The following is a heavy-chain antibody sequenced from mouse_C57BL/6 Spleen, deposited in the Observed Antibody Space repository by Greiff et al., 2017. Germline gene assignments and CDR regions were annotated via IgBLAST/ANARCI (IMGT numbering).Heavy chain of an antibody. J-gene: IGHJ2*01. CDR2: IYPGDGDT. CDR3: AELGRGYFDY. V-gene: IGHV1-82*01. CDR1: GYAFSSSW. D-gene: IGHD4-1*01. Sequence: QVQLKESGPELVKPGASVKISCKASGYAFSSSWMNWVKQRPGKGLEWIGRIYPGDGDTNYNGKFKGKATLTADKSSSTAYMQLSSLTSEDSAVYFCAELGRGYFDYWGQGTTLTVSS.